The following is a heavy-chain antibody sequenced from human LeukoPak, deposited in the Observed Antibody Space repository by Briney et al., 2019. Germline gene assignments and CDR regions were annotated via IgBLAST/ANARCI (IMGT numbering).Heavy chain of an antibody. J-gene: IGHJ4*02. CDR2: INPNSGDT. Sequence: ASVKVSCKASGYTFTGYYMHWVRQAPGQGLEWMGWINPNSGDTNYAQKFQGWVTMTRDTSISTAYMELSRLRSDDTAVYYCARDLAYCGGDCWRDPQYYFDYWGQGTLVTVSS. CDR1: GYTFTGYY. V-gene: IGHV1-2*04. CDR3: ARDLAYCGGDCWRDPQYYFDY. D-gene: IGHD2-21*02.